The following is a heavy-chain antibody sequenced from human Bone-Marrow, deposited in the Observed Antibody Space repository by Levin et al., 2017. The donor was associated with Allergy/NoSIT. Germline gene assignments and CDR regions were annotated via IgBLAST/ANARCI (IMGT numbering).Heavy chain of an antibody. V-gene: IGHV3-74*01. D-gene: IGHD3-10*01. CDR3: AINMATVAN. J-gene: IGHJ4*02. Sequence: GESLKISCAASGFNFDTYWVHWVRQAPGKGLVWVSRISGDGSSTSYADSVKGRFTISRDNAKNTLYLHMSNLSAEDTALYYCAINMATVANWGQGTLVTVSS. CDR1: GFNFDTYW. CDR2: ISGDGSST.